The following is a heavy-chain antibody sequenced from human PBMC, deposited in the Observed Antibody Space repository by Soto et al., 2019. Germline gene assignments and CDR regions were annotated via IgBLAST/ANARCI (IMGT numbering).Heavy chain of an antibody. Sequence: QVQLQESGPGLVKPSQTLSLTCTVSGGSINSGGYYWNWIRQHPGKGLEWIGYIYYSGSTYYDPSPXRXXTISVAPSKNPFSLKLSSVTAADTAVYYCARSVFPWGQGTLVTVSS. CDR2: IYYSGST. J-gene: IGHJ5*02. CDR1: GGSINSGGYY. V-gene: IGHV4-31*03. CDR3: ARSVFP.